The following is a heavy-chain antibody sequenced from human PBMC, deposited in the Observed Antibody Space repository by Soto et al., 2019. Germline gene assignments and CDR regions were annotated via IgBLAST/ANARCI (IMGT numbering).Heavy chain of an antibody. CDR2: MSGSGGST. J-gene: IGHJ4*02. V-gene: IGHV3-23*01. Sequence: EVQLLESGGGLVQPGGSLRLSCSASGFTFSSYAMSWVRQAPGKGLEWVSAMSGSGGSTYYADSVRGRFTISRDNSKNTLYLQMNSLRAEDTAVYYCVKGAGRSLYYFDYWGQGTLVTVSS. CDR3: VKGAGRSLYYFDY. CDR1: GFTFSSYA.